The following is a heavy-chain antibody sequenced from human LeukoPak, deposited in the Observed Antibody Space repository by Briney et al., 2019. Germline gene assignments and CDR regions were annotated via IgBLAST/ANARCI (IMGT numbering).Heavy chain of an antibody. CDR1: GGSFGGYY. V-gene: IGHV4-34*01. CDR3: ARGRNYYDSSRYSDY. Sequence: ETLALTCAVYGGSFGGYYWSWIRQPPGKGREWIGEINHSGSTNYNPSLKSRVTISVDTSKTQYSLKLSSVTAADTAVYYCARGRNYYDSSRYSDYWGQGTLVTVSS. CDR2: INHSGST. D-gene: IGHD3-22*01. J-gene: IGHJ4*02.